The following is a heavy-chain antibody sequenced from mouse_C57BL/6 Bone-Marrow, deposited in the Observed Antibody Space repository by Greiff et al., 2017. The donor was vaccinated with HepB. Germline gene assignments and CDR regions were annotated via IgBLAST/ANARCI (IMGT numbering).Heavy chain of an antibody. Sequence: EVQLQQSGPELVKPGASVKLSCKASGYTFTDYYMNWVKQSHGKSLEWIGDINPNNGGTSYNQKFKGKATLTVDKSSSTAYMELRSLTSEDSAVYYCARELGREAYWGQGTTLTVSS. V-gene: IGHV1-26*01. CDR3: ARELGREAY. D-gene: IGHD4-1*01. CDR1: GYTFTDYY. CDR2: INPNNGGT. J-gene: IGHJ2*01.